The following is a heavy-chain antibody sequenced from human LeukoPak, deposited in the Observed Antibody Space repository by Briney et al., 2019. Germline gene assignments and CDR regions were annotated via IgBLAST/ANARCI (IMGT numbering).Heavy chain of an antibody. Sequence: ASVKVSCKASGYTFTGYYMHWVRQAPGQGLEWMGWINPNSGGTNYAQKFQGRVTMTRDTSISTAYMELSRLRSDDTAVYYCARDSADLRFLEWLSIWEYFDYWGQETLVTVSS. J-gene: IGHJ4*02. CDR3: ARDSADLRFLEWLSIWEYFDY. D-gene: IGHD3-3*01. V-gene: IGHV1-2*02. CDR1: GYTFTGYY. CDR2: INPNSGGT.